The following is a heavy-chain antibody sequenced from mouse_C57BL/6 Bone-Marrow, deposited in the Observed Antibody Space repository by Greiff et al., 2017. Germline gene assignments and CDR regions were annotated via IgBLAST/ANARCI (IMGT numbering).Heavy chain of an antibody. CDR3: TKREPYYYGSSYGYFDY. CDR2: IDPETGGT. CDR1: GYTFTDYE. Sequence: QVQLKQSGAELVRPGASVTLSCKASGYTFTDYEMHWVKQTPVHGLEWIGAIDPETGGTAYNQKFKGKAILTADKSSSTAYMGLRSLTSEDSAVYYCTKREPYYYGSSYGYFDYWGQGTTLTVSS. D-gene: IGHD1-1*01. J-gene: IGHJ2*01. V-gene: IGHV1-15*01.